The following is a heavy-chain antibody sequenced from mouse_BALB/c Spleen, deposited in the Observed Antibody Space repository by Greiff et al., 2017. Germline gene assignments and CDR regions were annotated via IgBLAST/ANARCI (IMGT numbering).Heavy chain of an antibody. D-gene: IGHD4-1*02. CDR2: IRNKANGYTT. CDR3: ARVQLVYFDY. V-gene: IGHV7-3*02. J-gene: IGHJ2*01. CDR1: GFTFTDYY. Sequence: EVHLVESGGGLVQPGGSLRLSCATSGFTFTDYYMSWVRQPPGKALEWLGFIRNKANGYTTEYSASVKGRFTISRDNSQSILYLQMNTLRAEDSATYYCARVQLVYFDYWGQGTTLTVSS.